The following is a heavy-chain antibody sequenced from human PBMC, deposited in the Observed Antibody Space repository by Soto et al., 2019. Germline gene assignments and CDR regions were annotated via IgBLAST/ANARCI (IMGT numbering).Heavy chain of an antibody. CDR2: IYYSGST. D-gene: IGHD6-13*01. CDR1: GGSISSGGYY. CDR3: ARGRAYSSSPIDY. J-gene: IGHJ4*02. Sequence: QVQLQESGPGLVKPSQTLSLTCTVSGGSISSGGYYWSWIRQHPGKGLESIGYIYYSGSTYYNPSRKGRVTIPVDTSKTQCSLKLSYVTAADTAVYYCARGRAYSSSPIDYWGQGTLVTVSS. V-gene: IGHV4-31*03.